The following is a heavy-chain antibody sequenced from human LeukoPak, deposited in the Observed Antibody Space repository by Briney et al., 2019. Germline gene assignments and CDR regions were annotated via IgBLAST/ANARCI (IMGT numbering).Heavy chain of an antibody. CDR3: AKSIPEWATAFDY. Sequence: GGSLRLSCAASGFTFSSYGMHWVRQAPGKELEWVAVISYDGSNKYYADSVKGRFTISRDNSKNTLYLQMNSLGAEDTAVYYCAKSIPEWATAFDYWGQGTLVTVSS. D-gene: IGHD5-12*01. CDR2: ISYDGSNK. CDR1: GFTFSSYG. J-gene: IGHJ4*02. V-gene: IGHV3-30*18.